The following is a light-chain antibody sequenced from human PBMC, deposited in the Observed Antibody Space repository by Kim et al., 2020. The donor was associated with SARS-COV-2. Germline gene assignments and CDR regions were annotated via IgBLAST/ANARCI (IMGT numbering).Light chain of an antibody. V-gene: IGKV1-5*03. CDR3: QQYHSYPFT. CDR1: QSIYNW. J-gene: IGKJ2*01. Sequence: SASVGDRVTMTCRASQSIYNWLAWYQQKPGKAPNLLMYKASTLQSGVPSRFSGGRSGTEFTLTISSLQPDDFATYFCQQYHSYPFTFGQGTKLEI. CDR2: KAS.